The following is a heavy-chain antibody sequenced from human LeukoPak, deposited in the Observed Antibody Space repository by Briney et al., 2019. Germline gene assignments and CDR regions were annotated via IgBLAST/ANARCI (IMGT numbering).Heavy chain of an antibody. CDR2: IYYSGST. Sequence: PSETLSLTCTVSGGSITSSNYFWGWIRQPPGKGLERIGNIYYSGSTYYNPSLKSRVTISIDTSKNQFSLKLSSVTAADTAVYYCARVGYYDSALYYWGQGTLVTVSS. CDR1: GGSITSSNYF. CDR3: ARVGYYDSALYY. J-gene: IGHJ4*02. D-gene: IGHD3-22*01. V-gene: IGHV4-39*07.